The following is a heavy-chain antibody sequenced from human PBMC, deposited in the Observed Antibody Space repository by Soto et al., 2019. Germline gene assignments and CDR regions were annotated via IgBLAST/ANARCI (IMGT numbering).Heavy chain of an antibody. CDR2: MNPNSGNT. J-gene: IGHJ4*02. CDR1: GYTFTSYD. CDR3: ARRGSSSLFDY. D-gene: IGHD6-6*01. V-gene: IGHV1-8*01. Sequence: GASVKVSCKASGYTFTSYDINWVRQATGQGLEWMGWMNPNSGNTGCAQKFQGRVTISVDTSKNQFSLKLSSVTAADTAVYYCARRGSSSLFDYWGQGTLVTVSS.